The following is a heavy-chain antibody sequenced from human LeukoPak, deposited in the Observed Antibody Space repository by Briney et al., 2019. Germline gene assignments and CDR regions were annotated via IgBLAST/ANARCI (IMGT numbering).Heavy chain of an antibody. CDR1: GFTFSSYA. CDR2: ISGSGGST. D-gene: IGHD2-2*01. Sequence: GGPLRLSCAASGFTFSSYAMSWVRQAPGKGLEWVSAISGSGGSTYYADSVKGRFTISRDNSKNTLYLQMNSLRAEDTAVYYCAKLYCSSTSCYQADYWGQGTLVTVSS. CDR3: AKLYCSSTSCYQADY. V-gene: IGHV3-23*01. J-gene: IGHJ4*02.